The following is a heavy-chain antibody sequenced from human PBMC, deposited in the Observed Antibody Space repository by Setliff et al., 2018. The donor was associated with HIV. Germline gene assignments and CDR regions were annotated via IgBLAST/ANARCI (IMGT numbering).Heavy chain of an antibody. J-gene: IGHJ4*02. CDR2: ISAHNGRI. V-gene: IGHV1-18*01. D-gene: IGHD5-12*01. Sequence: ASVKVSCKASGDTFSDYGISWVRQAPGQGLEWMGWISAHNGRINYAQKFQGRVTMTTDRSTSTAYMELRSLRSDDTAVYYCARDVGRDGYCFDHWGQGTLVTVSS. CDR1: GDTFSDYG. CDR3: ARDVGRDGYCFDH.